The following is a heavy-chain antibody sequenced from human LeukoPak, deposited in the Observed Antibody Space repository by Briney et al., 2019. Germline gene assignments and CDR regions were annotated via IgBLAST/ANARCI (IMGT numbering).Heavy chain of an antibody. D-gene: IGHD6-6*01. V-gene: IGHV4-39*07. CDR1: GGSISSSSYY. J-gene: IGHJ4*02. CDR3: ARDRSIAAPPGPYYFDY. CDR2: IYYSGST. Sequence: SETLSLTCTVSGGSISSSSYYWGWIRQPSGKGLEWIGSIYYSGSTYYNPSLKSRVTISVDTSKNQFSLKLSSVTAADTAVYYCARDRSIAAPPGPYYFDYWGQGTLVTVSS.